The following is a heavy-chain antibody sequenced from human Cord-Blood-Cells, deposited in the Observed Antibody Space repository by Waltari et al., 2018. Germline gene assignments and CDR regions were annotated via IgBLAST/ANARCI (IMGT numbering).Heavy chain of an antibody. V-gene: IGHV3-74*01. J-gene: IGHJ3*02. Sequence: EVQLVESGGGLVQPGGSLRLSCAASGFTFSSYWMHWVRQAPGKGLVWVSRINSDGSSTSYADSVKGRFTIARDNAKNTLYLQMNRLRAEDTAVYYCARRGPGDAFDIWGQGTMVTVSS. CDR2: INSDGSST. CDR3: ARRGPGDAFDI. D-gene: IGHD3-10*01. CDR1: GFTFSSYW.